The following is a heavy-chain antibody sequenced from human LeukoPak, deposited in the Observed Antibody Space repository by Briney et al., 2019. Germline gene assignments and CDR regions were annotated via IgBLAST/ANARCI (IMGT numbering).Heavy chain of an antibody. Sequence: SETLSLTCTVSGGSISSSSYYWGWIRQPPGKGLEWIGSIYYSGSTYYNPSLKSRVTISVDTSKNQFSLKLSSVTAADTAVYYCARGGRLIAARPLGAFDIWGQGTMVTVSS. D-gene: IGHD6-6*01. CDR3: ARGGRLIAARPLGAFDI. V-gene: IGHV4-39*01. J-gene: IGHJ3*02. CDR2: IYYSGST. CDR1: GGSISSSSYY.